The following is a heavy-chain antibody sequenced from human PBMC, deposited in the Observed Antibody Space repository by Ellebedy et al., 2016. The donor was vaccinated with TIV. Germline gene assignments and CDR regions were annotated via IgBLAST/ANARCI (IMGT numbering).Heavy chain of an antibody. Sequence: SGPTLVXPTQTLTLTCTFSGFSLSTSGVGVGWIRQPPGKALEWLALIYWNDDKRYSPSLKSRLTITKDTSKNQVVLTMTNMDPVDTATHYCARSPYGSPSDWFDPWGQGTLVTVSS. CDR3: ARSPYGSPSDWFDP. J-gene: IGHJ5*02. D-gene: IGHD3-10*01. CDR1: GFSLSTSGVG. V-gene: IGHV2-5*01. CDR2: IYWNDDK.